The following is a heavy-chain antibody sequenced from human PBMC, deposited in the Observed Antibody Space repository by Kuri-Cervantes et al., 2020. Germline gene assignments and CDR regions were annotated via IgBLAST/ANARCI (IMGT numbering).Heavy chain of an antibody. V-gene: IGHV3-33*06. J-gene: IGHJ6*02. CDR2: IWYDGSKK. CDR1: GFTFSSYG. CDR3: AKSYSSGWTYGMDV. Sequence: GESLKISCATSGFTFSSYGLYWVRQAPGKGLDWVAVIWYDGSKKYCADSVKGRFTISRDNSKDTLFLQMNSLRAEDPAVYYCAKSYSSGWTYGMDVWGQGTTVTVSS. D-gene: IGHD6-19*01.